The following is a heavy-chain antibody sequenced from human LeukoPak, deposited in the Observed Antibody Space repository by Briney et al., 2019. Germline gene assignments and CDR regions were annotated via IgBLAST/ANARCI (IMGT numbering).Heavy chain of an antibody. V-gene: IGHV3-49*04. Sequence: PGRSLRLSCRASGFTFGDYAITWVRQAPGEGLEWVGLVRSRPYGGTSEYAASVKARFTISRDDSKGTAYLDMNSLKTEDTAVYYCSRADTIPGVKYWVDSWGQGTLVTVSS. CDR3: SRADTIPGVKYWVDS. CDR2: VRSRPYGGTS. J-gene: IGHJ5*01. D-gene: IGHD2-2*02. CDR1: GFTFGDYA.